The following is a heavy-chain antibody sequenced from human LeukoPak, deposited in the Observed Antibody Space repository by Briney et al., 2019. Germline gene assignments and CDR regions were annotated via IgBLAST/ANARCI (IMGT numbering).Heavy chain of an antibody. J-gene: IGHJ4*02. CDR2: IYSGGST. CDR1: GFIVRSNY. V-gene: IGHV3-53*01. D-gene: IGHD3-3*01. CDR3: ARHHPDVLRILEWLLVFDY. Sequence: PGVSLRLSCAASGFIVRSNYMSWVRQAPGKGLEWVSVIYSGGSTYYADSVKGRFTISRDNSQNTLYLQMNSLRAEDTAVYYCARHHPDVLRILEWLLVFDYWGQGTLVTVSS.